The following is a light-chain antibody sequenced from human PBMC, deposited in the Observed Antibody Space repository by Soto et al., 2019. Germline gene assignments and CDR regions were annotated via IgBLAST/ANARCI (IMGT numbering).Light chain of an antibody. Sequence: EIVMTQSPATLSVSPGERATLSCRASQSVSSNLAWYQHKPGQSPRLLISGASARATGIPARFSGSGSGTEFTLTISSLQSEDFAVYYCQQYNNGPPGTFGQGTKVEI. V-gene: IGKV3-15*01. J-gene: IGKJ1*01. CDR3: QQYNNGPPGT. CDR2: GAS. CDR1: QSVSSN.